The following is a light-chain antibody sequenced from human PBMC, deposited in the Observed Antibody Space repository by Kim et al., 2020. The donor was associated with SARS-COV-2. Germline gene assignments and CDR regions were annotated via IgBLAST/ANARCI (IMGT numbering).Light chain of an antibody. J-gene: IGLJ3*02. V-gene: IGLV4-69*02. CDR2: VNSDGSH. CDR3: QTWGTGIQGV. Sequence: QLVLTQSPSASASLGASVELTCTLNSEHSTYAIAWHQQQPEKGPRYLMKVNSDGSHSKGDGIPDRFSGSSSGAERYLTISSLQSEDEADYYCQTWGTGIQGVFGGGTQLTVL. CDR1: SEHSTYA.